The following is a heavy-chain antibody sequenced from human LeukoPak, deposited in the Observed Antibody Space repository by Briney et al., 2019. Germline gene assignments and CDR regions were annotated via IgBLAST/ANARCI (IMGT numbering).Heavy chain of an antibody. D-gene: IGHD6-13*01. CDR1: GFTFSSYW. J-gene: IGHJ4*02. CDR2: IKQDGSEK. V-gene: IGHV3-7*01. CDR3: AKDGSSSYDPFDY. Sequence: GGSLRLSCAASGFTFSSYWMTWVRQAPGKGLEWVANIKQDGSEKYYVDSVKGRFTISRDNSKNTLYLQMNSLRAEDTAVYYCAKDGSSSYDPFDYWGQGTLVTVSS.